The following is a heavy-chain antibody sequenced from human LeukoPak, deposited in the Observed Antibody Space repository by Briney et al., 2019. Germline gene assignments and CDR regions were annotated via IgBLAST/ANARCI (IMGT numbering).Heavy chain of an antibody. J-gene: IGHJ5*02. Sequence: SVKVSCKASGGTFSSYAISWVRQAPGQGLEWMGGIIPIFGTANYAQKFQGRVTITTDESTSTAYMELSSLRSEDTAVYYCARTYYYDSSGYYYEYNWFDPWGQGTLVTVSS. V-gene: IGHV1-69*05. CDR1: GGTFSSYA. CDR3: ARTYYYDSSGYYYEYNWFDP. CDR2: IIPIFGTA. D-gene: IGHD3-22*01.